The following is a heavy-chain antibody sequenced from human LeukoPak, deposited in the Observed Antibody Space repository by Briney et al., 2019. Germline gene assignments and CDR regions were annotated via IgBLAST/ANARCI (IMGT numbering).Heavy chain of an antibody. CDR1: GFTFSSYS. CDR3: ARDARTWGYYFDY. V-gene: IGHV3-21*01. CDR2: ISSSSSYI. J-gene: IGHJ4*02. D-gene: IGHD3-16*01. Sequence: GGSLRLSCAASGFTFSSYSMNWVRQAPGKGLEWVSSISSSSSYIYYADSVKGRFTISRDNAKNSLYLQMNSLRAEDTAVYYCARDARTWGYYFDYWGQGTLVTVSS.